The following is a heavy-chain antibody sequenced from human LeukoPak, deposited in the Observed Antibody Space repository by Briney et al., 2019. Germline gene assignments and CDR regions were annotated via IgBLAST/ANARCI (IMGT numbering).Heavy chain of an antibody. CDR3: AREDEAAQIDY. V-gene: IGHV3-21*01. D-gene: IGHD6-13*01. CDR1: GFTFSSYW. CDR2: ISSSSSYI. J-gene: IGHJ4*02. Sequence: KAGGSLRLSCAASGFTFSSYWMSWVRQAPGKGLEWVSSISSSSSYIYYADSVKGRFTISRDNAKNSLYLQMNSLRAEDTAVYYCAREDEAAQIDYWGQGTLVTVSS.